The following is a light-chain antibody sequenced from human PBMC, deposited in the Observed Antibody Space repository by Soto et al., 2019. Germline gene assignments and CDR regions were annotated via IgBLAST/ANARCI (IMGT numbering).Light chain of an antibody. J-gene: IGKJ4*01. V-gene: IGKV3-15*01. CDR1: QSVGSN. Sequence: EIVMTQSPATLSVSPGERATLSCRASQSVGSNLAWYQQKPGQAPRLLIYGASSRAMGIPARFSGSGSGTEFTLTISSLQSEDFAVYYCQQYDNSPPLTFGGGTKVDSK. CDR2: GAS. CDR3: QQYDNSPPLT.